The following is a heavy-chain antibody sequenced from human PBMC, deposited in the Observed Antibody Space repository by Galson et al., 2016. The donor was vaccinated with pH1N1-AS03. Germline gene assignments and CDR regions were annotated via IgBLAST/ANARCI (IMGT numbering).Heavy chain of an antibody. D-gene: IGHD1-26*01. Sequence: SLRLSCAASGFTFDDYAMHWVRQPPGKGLEWVSFITWDGASTYYADSVRGRFTISRDSGKHSVYLQMDSLRGEDTALYYCAKDMHHRSAWEVFESWDQGTLVTVSS. J-gene: IGHJ4*02. CDR3: AKDMHHRSAWEVFES. CDR2: ITWDGAST. V-gene: IGHV3-43D*03. CDR1: GFTFDDYA.